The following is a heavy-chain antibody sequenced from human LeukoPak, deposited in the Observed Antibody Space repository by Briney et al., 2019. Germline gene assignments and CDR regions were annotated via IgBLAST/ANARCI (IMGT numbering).Heavy chain of an antibody. J-gene: IGHJ4*02. CDR1: GLTFKSYG. D-gene: IGHD6-19*01. Sequence: GGSLRLSCVASGLTFKSYGMNGVRQAPGKELEWVSFLRYDGRNQHYADSVGGRFTVSRDNPNNTLYLQMNSLRPEDTAVYYCAKDPVAGAPAYYFDNWGQGTLVTVSS. CDR2: LRYDGRNQ. V-gene: IGHV3-30*02. CDR3: AKDPVAGAPAYYFDN.